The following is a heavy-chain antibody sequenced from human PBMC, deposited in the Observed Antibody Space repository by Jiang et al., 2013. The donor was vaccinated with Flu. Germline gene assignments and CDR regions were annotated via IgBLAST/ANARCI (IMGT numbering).Heavy chain of an antibody. V-gene: IGHV1-46*01. CDR3: ASNMGANYGMDV. D-gene: IGHD2/OR15-2a*01. J-gene: IGHJ6*02. CDR1: GYTFTSYY. Sequence: GYTFTSYYMHWVRQAPGQGLEWMGIINPSGGSTSYAQKFQGRVTMTRDTSTSTVYMELSSLRSEDTAVYYCASNMGANYGMDVWGQGTTVTVSS. CDR2: INPSGGST.